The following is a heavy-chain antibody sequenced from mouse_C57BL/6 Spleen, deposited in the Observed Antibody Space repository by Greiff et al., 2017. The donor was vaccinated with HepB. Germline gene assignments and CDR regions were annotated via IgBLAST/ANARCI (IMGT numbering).Heavy chain of an antibody. D-gene: IGHD1-1*01. CDR2: IDPSDSET. CDR3: ERRGNYYGSSYYAMDY. J-gene: IGHJ4*01. V-gene: IGHV1-52*01. CDR1: GYTFTSYW. Sequence: QVQLKQPGAELVRPGSSVKLSCKASGYTFTSYWMHWVKQGPIQGLEWIGNIDPSDSETHYNQKFKDKATLTVDKSSSTAYMQLSSLTSEDSAVYYGERRGNYYGSSYYAMDYWGQGTSVTVSS.